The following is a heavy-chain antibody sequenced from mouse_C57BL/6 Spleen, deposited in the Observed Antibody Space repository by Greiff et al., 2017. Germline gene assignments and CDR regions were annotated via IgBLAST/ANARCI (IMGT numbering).Heavy chain of an antibody. CDR2: INPNNGGT. CDR1: GYTFTDYY. J-gene: IGHJ4*01. V-gene: IGHV1-26*01. Sequence: EVQLQQSGPELVKPGDSVKISCKASGYTFTDYYMNWVKQSHGKSLEWIGDINPNNGGTSYNQKFKGKATLTVDKSSSTAYMERRSLTSEDAAVYYCARNPFSRREDYYAMDYWGQGTSVTVSS. CDR3: ARNPFSRREDYYAMDY. D-gene: IGHD2-12*01.